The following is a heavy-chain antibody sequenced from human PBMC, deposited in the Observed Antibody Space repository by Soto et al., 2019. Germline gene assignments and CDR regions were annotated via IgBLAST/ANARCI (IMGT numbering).Heavy chain of an antibody. CDR3: ARGSPMIEVVTNFYYYRMDV. J-gene: IGHJ6*01. V-gene: IGHV3-7*05. CDR2: IKQDGSDT. Sequence: SGSLGLSCAASAFTLRNSRMSWVRQDPGKGLECGANIKQDGSDTYYVGSVKCRFAISRDNAKNSLYLHMNSLRAQDTAVYYCARGSPMIEVVTNFYYYRMDVWGQGTGVTVSS. D-gene: IGHD3-22*01. CDR1: AFTLRNSR.